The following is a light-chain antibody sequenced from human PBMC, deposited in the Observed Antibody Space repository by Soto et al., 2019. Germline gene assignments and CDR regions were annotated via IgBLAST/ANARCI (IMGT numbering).Light chain of an antibody. CDR2: KAS. CDR1: QSISTW. CDR3: QQYNDSGTYT. Sequence: DIQMTQSPSTLSASVGDRVTITCRASQSISTWLAWYQQKPGKAPTLLIYKASSLESGVPSRFSGSGSGTDFTRTISSLPPDDFATYYYQQYNDSGTYTLGQGTKLEI. J-gene: IGKJ2*01. V-gene: IGKV1-5*03.